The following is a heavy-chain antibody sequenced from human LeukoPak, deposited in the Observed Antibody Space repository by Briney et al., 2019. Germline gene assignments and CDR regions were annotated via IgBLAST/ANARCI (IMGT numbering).Heavy chain of an antibody. CDR2: IKQDGSEK. Sequence: GGSLRLSCAASGFTFSSYWMSWVRQAPGKGLEWVANIKQDGSEKYYVDSVKGRFTISRDNAKNSLYLQMNSLRAEDTAVYYCARGGPNSYYYDSSGKKYYYYYYMDVWGKGTTVTVSS. J-gene: IGHJ6*03. D-gene: IGHD3-22*01. CDR3: ARGGPNSYYYDSSGKKYYYYYYMDV. V-gene: IGHV3-7*03. CDR1: GFTFSSYW.